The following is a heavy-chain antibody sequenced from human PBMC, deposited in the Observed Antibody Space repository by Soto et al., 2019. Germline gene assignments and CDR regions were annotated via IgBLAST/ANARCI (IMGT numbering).Heavy chain of an antibody. CDR3: AKVIDFWTGYYSPNCFVP. CDR2: IYYSGST. CDR1: GGSISSYY. D-gene: IGHD3-3*01. Sequence: SSETLSLTCTVSGGSISSYYWSWIRQPPGKGLEWIGYIYYSGSTNYNPSLKSRVTISVDTSKNQFSLKLSSVTAADTAVYYCAKVIDFWTGYYSPNCFVPWGPGTLVTVSS. J-gene: IGHJ5*02. V-gene: IGHV4-59*01.